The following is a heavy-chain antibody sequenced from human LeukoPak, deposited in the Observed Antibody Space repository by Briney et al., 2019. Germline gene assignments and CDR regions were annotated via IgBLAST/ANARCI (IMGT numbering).Heavy chain of an antibody. Sequence: GRSLRLSCAASGFTFSSYGMHWVRQAPGKGLERVAVISYDGSNKYYADSVKGRFTISRDNSKNTLYLQMNSLRAEDTAVYYCAKPAFSGSYLAYDYWGQGTLVTVSS. CDR2: ISYDGSNK. D-gene: IGHD1-26*01. CDR3: AKPAFSGSYLAYDY. J-gene: IGHJ4*02. V-gene: IGHV3-30*18. CDR1: GFTFSSYG.